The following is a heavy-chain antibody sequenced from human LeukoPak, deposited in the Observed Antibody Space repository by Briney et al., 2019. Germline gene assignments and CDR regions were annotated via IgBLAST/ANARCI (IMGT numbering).Heavy chain of an antibody. CDR2: LNPNSGVT. V-gene: IGHV1-2*04. Sequence: ASVKVSCKASGYRFTGYYIHWVRQAPGQGLEWMGSLNPNSGVTKYAQKFQDWVTMTRDTSITTAYMDLSSLKSDDTAIYYCARVGVEYGDYGDALDIWGQGTMVTVSS. D-gene: IGHD4-17*01. CDR1: GYRFTGYY. CDR3: ARVGVEYGDYGDALDI. J-gene: IGHJ3*02.